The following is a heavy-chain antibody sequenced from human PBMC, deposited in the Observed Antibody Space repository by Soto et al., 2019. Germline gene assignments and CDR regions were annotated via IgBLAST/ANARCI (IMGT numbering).Heavy chain of an antibody. CDR2: ISAYNGNT. J-gene: IGHJ6*02. Sequence: ASVKVSCKASGYTFTSYGISWVRQAPGQGLEWMGWISAYNGNTNYAQKLQGRVTMTTDTSTSTAYMELRSLRSDDTAAYYCARDFPYSSSSRRGFYYYYGMDVWGQGTTVTVSS. V-gene: IGHV1-18*04. CDR3: ARDFPYSSSSRRGFYYYYGMDV. CDR1: GYTFTSYG. D-gene: IGHD6-6*01.